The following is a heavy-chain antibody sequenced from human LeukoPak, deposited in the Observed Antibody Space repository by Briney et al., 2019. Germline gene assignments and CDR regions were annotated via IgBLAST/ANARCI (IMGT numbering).Heavy chain of an antibody. V-gene: IGHV3-30*02. Sequence: GGSLRLSCAASGFTFSNYGMHWVRQAPGKGLEWVAFIRYDGSNKYYADSVKGRFTISRDNSKNTLYLQMNSLRAEDTAVYYCAKDRSNRMVNYYGSGSLDYWGQGTLVTVSS. CDR1: GFTFSNYG. CDR3: AKDRSNRMVNYYGSGSLDY. CDR2: IRYDGSNK. J-gene: IGHJ4*02. D-gene: IGHD3-10*01.